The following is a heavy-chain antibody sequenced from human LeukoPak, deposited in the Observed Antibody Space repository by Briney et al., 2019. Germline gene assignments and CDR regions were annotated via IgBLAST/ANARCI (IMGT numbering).Heavy chain of an antibody. J-gene: IGHJ4*02. CDR1: GITLSNYG. D-gene: IGHD1-26*01. Sequence: GGSLRLSCAVSGITLSNYGMSWVRQAPGKGLEWVAGISDSGGRTNYADSVKGRFTISRDNAKNSLYLQMNSLRAEDTAVYYCTRSGTYVFDCWGQGTLVTVSS. CDR2: ISDSGGRT. V-gene: IGHV3-23*01. CDR3: TRSGTYVFDC.